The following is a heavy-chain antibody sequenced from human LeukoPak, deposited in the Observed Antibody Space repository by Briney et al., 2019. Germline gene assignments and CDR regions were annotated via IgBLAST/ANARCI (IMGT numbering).Heavy chain of an antibody. J-gene: IGHJ4*02. CDR2: IKQGGSEK. D-gene: IGHD5-12*01. CDR3: ARGSVGDSGYDGD. CDR1: GFTFSSYW. Sequence: GGSLRLSCAASGFTFSSYWMSWVRQAPGKGLEWVANIKQGGSEKNYVDSVKGRFTISRDNAKKSLYLQMNSLRVEDTAVYYCARGSVGDSGYDGDWGQGSLVTVSS. V-gene: IGHV3-7*01.